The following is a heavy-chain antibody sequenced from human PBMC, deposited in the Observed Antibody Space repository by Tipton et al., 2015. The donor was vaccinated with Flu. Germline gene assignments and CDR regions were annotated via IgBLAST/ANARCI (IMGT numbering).Heavy chain of an antibody. D-gene: IGHD2-8*01. Sequence: SLRLSCAASGFTFSDYGMNWIRQTPGKGLEWVSVLSGNGGNKYYADSVKGRFTISRDNSKNTLYLQMNSLRAEDTAVYFCAKGAANGNVHECLDHWGQGALVTVSS. CDR3: AKGAANGNVHECLDH. CDR1: GFTFSDYG. V-gene: IGHV3-23*01. J-gene: IGHJ4*02. CDR2: LSGNGGNK.